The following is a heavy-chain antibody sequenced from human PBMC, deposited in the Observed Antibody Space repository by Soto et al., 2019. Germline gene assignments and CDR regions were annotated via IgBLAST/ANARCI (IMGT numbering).Heavy chain of an antibody. Sequence: ASVKVSCKASGYTFTSHYMQWVRQAPGQGLDWMGVINPGNGGTKYAQKFQGRVTMTRDTSTSTVYMELSSLRSEDTAVYYCARALGAITMIAQPFYGMDVWGQGTTVTVSS. CDR3: ARALGAITMIAQPFYGMDV. CDR2: INPGNGGT. CDR1: GYTFTSHY. D-gene: IGHD3-22*01. J-gene: IGHJ6*02. V-gene: IGHV1-46*01.